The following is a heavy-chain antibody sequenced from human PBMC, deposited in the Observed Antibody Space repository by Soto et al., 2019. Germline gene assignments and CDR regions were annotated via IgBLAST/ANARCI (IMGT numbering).Heavy chain of an antibody. V-gene: IGHV4-28*01. CDR3: ARREIQGPIDY. Sequence: QVQLQESGPGLVKPSDTLSLTCAGSGYSISSSNWWGWIRQPPGKGLARIGYIYYSGTTYYNPSLKSRVTRSVGSSMTHFALKLTFVTAVDTAVYYCARREIQGPIDYWGQGPLVTVS. J-gene: IGHJ4*02. CDR1: GYSISSSNW. D-gene: IGHD1-26*01. CDR2: IYYSGTT.